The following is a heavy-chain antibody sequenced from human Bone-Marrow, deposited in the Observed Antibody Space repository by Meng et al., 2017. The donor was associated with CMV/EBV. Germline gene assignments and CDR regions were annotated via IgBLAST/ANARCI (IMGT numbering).Heavy chain of an antibody. D-gene: IGHD1-26*01. Sequence: GSLRLSCAVSGGSISSSNWWSWVRQPPGKGLEWIGEIYHSGSTNYNPSLKSRVTISVDKSKNQFSLKLSSVTAADTAVYYCARKWEVLGSNRAMDVWGQGTTVTVSS. CDR1: GGSISSSNW. CDR3: ARKWEVLGSNRAMDV. J-gene: IGHJ6*02. V-gene: IGHV4-4*02. CDR2: IYHSGST.